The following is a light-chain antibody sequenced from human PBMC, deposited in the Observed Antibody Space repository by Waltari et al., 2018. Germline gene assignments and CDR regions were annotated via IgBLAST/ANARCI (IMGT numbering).Light chain of an antibody. V-gene: IGKV1-5*03. CDR1: QRILTW. CDR3: QRYNSYSPCLY. J-gene: IGKJ4*01. CDR2: KAS. Sequence: DIQMTQSLSTVSECVGDRVAIACRVSQRILTWLAWYQQKPGNAPRLLIYKASSLEGEVPSRFSGSGSETEFTLAISSLQPDDFATYYCQRYNSYSPCLYFGGGTKVEI.